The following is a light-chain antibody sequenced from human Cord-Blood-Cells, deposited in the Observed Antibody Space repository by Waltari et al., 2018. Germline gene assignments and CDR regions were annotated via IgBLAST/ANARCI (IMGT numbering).Light chain of an antibody. V-gene: IGKV1-39*01. J-gene: IGKJ1*01. Sequence: DIQMSQSPSSLSASVGDRVTITCRASQGINSHLNWYQQKPGRAPSLLIYYVNILAFGVPPRFSGSGTGTEFTLTISSLQPADFATYYCQQGDTNPPTFGQGTKV. CDR1: QGINSH. CDR3: QQGDTNPPT. CDR2: YVN.